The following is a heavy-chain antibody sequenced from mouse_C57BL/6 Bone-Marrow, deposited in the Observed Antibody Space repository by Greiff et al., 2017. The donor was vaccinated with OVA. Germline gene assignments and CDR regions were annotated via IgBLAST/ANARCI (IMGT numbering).Heavy chain of an antibody. V-gene: IGHV1-69*01. CDR3: AIYYDYD. J-gene: IGHJ3*01. CDR1: GYTFTSYW. D-gene: IGHD2-4*01. CDR2: IDPSDSYT. Sequence: QVQLQQPGAELVMPGASVKLSCKASGYTFTSYWMHWVKQRPGQGLEWIGEIDPSDSYTNYNQKFKGKSTLTVDKSSSTAYMQLISLTSEDSAVYYCAIYYDYDWGQGTLVTVSA.